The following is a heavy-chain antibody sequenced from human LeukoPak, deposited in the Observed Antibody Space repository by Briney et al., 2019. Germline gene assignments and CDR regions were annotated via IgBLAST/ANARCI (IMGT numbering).Heavy chain of an antibody. Sequence: SETLSLTCTVSGYSISSGYYWGWIRQPPGKGLEWIGTVYYSGNTYYSPSLKSRVTMSLDTSKNQFSLKMTSVTAADTAVYYCARTGIATAATEDWGQGTLVTVSS. V-gene: IGHV4-38-2*02. CDR1: GYSISSGYY. CDR3: ARTGIATAATED. CDR2: VYYSGNT. D-gene: IGHD6-13*01. J-gene: IGHJ4*02.